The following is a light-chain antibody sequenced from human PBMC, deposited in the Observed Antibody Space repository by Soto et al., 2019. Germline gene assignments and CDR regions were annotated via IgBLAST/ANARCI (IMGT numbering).Light chain of an antibody. V-gene: IGLV1-51*01. CDR2: DNN. CDR1: SSNIGNNY. Sequence: QPVLTQPPSMSAAPGQKVTISCSGSSSNIGNNYVAWYQQFPATAPKLLIYDNNQRPSGIPDRFSGSKSGTSATLGITGLQTGDEAVYYCGTWDTRLSGAVFGGGTQLTVL. CDR3: GTWDTRLSGAV. J-gene: IGLJ7*01.